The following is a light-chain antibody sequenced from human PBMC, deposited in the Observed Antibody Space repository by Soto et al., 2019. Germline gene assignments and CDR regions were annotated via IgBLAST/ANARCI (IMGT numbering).Light chain of an antibody. V-gene: IGKV1-33*01. CDR1: QSISSW. J-gene: IGKJ4*01. Sequence: DIQMTQSPSTLSASVGDRVTITCGASQSISSWLAWYQQKPGKAPKLLIYDATYLEKGAPSRFSGSGSGTDFSFTISNLQPEDFATYFCQQYDDLPLTFGGGTKVDIK. CDR2: DAT. CDR3: QQYDDLPLT.